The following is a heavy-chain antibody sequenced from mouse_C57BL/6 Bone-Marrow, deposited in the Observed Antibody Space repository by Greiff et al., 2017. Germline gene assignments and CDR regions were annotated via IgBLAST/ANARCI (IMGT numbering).Heavy chain of an antibody. V-gene: IGHV6-3*01. Sequence: EVKLVESGGGLVQPGGSMKLSCVASGFTFSNYWMNWVRQSPEKGLEWVAQIRLKSDNYATHYAESVKGRFTISRDASKSSVYLQMNNLRAEDTGIYYCTATVVATEWYFDVWGTGTTVTVAS. CDR1: GFTFSNYW. J-gene: IGHJ1*03. CDR3: TATVVATEWYFDV. D-gene: IGHD1-1*01. CDR2: IRLKSDNYAT.